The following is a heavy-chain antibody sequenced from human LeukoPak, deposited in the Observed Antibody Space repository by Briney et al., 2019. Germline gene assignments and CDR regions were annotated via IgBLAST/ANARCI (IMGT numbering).Heavy chain of an antibody. D-gene: IGHD3-22*01. CDR1: GFTVSSHY. Sequence: GGSLRLSHASSGFTVSSHYMSWVRQAPGKGREGVLDRYSGGSTYYAESVKGSFTISRDNTKTTLYLQMNSLRAEDTAVYYCARDVHGQVVDYPTGAFDIWGQGTMVTVSS. CDR2: RYSGGST. CDR3: ARDVHGQVVDYPTGAFDI. V-gene: IGHV3-66*01. J-gene: IGHJ3*02.